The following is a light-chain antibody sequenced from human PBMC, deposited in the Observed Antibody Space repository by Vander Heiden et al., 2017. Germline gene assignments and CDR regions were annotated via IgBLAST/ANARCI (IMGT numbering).Light chain of an antibody. V-gene: IGLV1-47*01. CDR3: AGWDDSVSGRV. Sequence: QSALTQPPSASGTPGQRVSISCSGSSSNIERNYVYWYQQMPEMAPKLLIYRNNERPSGVPDRFSGSKSGTSASLVISRLRSEDEADYYCAGWDDSVSGRVFGGGTRLTVL. J-gene: IGLJ3*02. CDR2: RNN. CDR1: SSNIERNY.